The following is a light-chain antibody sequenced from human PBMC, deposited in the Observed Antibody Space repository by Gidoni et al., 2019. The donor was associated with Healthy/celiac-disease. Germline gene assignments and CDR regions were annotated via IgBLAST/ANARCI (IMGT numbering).Light chain of an antibody. CDR3: QQYDNLSMFT. CDR1: QDISNY. V-gene: IGKV1-33*01. Sequence: DIQMTPAPSSLSASVGDRVTITCQGSQDISNYLNWYQQKPGKAPKLLIYDASNLETGVPSRFSGSGSGTDFTFTISSLQPEDIATYYCQQYDNLSMFTFGPGTKVDIK. J-gene: IGKJ3*01. CDR2: DAS.